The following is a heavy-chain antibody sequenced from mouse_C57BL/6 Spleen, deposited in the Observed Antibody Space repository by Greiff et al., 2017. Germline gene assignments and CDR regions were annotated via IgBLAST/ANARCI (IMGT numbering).Heavy chain of an antibody. CDR1: GYTFTDYY. V-gene: IGHV1-26*01. CDR3: TRRTNYYGSSPFGY. Sequence: EVQLQQSGPELVKPGASVKISCKASGYTFTDYYMNWVKQSHGKSLEWIGDINPNNGGTSYNQKFKGKATLTVDKSSSTAYMELRSLTYEDSAVYYCTRRTNYYGSSPFGYWGQGTTLTVSS. CDR2: INPNNGGT. J-gene: IGHJ2*01. D-gene: IGHD1-1*01.